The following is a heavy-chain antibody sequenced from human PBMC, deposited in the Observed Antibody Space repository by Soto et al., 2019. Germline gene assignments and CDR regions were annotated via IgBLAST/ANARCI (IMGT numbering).Heavy chain of an antibody. CDR3: ARGRPRSGPPFYYYGLDV. V-gene: IGHV1-69*06. CDR1: GGTFSTYV. Sequence: QVQLVQSGAEVKKPGSLVKVSCKASGGTFSTYVISWVRQAPGQGLEWMGRVIPMSGSSNYAQKFQGRVTITADKDTSIAYMEVRSLRSEDTAVYYCARGRPRSGPPFYYYGLDVWGQGTTVIVSS. J-gene: IGHJ6*02. CDR2: VIPMSGSS. D-gene: IGHD1-26*01.